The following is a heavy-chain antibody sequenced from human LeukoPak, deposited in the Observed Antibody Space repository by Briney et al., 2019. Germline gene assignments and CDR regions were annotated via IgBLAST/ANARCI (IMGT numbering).Heavy chain of an antibody. D-gene: IGHD2-8*01. V-gene: IGHV4-59*01. J-gene: IGHJ4*02. CDR2: IYYSGST. CDR1: GGSISSYY. Sequence: SETLSLTCTVSGGSISSYYWSWIRQPPGKGLEWIGYIYYSGSTNYNPSLQSRVTISVDTSKNQFSLKLSSVTAADTAVYYCARDRLGYCTNGVCYPYYFDYWGQGTLVTVSS. CDR3: ARDRLGYCTNGVCYPYYFDY.